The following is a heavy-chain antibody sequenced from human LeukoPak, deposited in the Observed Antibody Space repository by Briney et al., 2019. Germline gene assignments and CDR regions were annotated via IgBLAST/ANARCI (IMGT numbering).Heavy chain of an antibody. J-gene: IGHJ4*02. CDR2: IYSGGSR. CDR1: GLTLSDHY. Sequence: GGSLRLSCAASGLTLSDHYMDWVRQAPGKGLEWVSVIYSGGSRHYADSVKGRFTISRDNSRNTLYLQMTSLRVEDTAVYYCARDRGAAAGDWGQGTLVTVSS. V-gene: IGHV3-53*01. D-gene: IGHD6-13*01. CDR3: ARDRGAAAGD.